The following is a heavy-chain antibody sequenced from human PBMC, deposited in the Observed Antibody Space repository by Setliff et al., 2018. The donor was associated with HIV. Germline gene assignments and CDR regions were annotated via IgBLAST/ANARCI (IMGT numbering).Heavy chain of an antibody. Sequence: GASVKVSCKASGYTFTSYGISWVRQVPGQGLEWMGWISGYNGNTKYVQKYQGRVTMTTDTSTSKVYMELRTLRSDDTAVYYCARVPYRSAWFSGGHDAFDVWGQGTMVTVSS. J-gene: IGHJ3*01. CDR1: GYTFTSYG. D-gene: IGHD6-19*01. V-gene: IGHV1-18*01. CDR2: ISGYNGNT. CDR3: ARVPYRSAWFSGGHDAFDV.